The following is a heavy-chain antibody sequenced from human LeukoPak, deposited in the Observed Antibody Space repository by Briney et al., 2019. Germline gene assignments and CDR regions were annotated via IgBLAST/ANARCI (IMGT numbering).Heavy chain of an antibody. D-gene: IGHD3-9*01. CDR3: AKTPAWLPAN. CDR2: ISGSGGST. Sequence: GGSLRLSCAASGFTFSDYYMSWIRQAPGKGLEWVSAISGSGGSTYYADSVKGRFTISRDNSKNTLYLQMNSLRAEDTAVYYCAKTPAWLPANWGQGTLVTVSS. CDR1: GFTFSDYY. V-gene: IGHV3-23*01. J-gene: IGHJ4*02.